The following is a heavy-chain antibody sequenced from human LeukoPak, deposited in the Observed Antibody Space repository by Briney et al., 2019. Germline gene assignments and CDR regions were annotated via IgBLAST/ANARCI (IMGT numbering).Heavy chain of an antibody. CDR2: IYYSGST. CDR1: GRSISSSSYY. V-gene: IGHV4-39*01. Sequence: SETLSLTCTVSGRSISSSSYYWGWIRQPPGKGLEWIGSIYYSGSTYYNPSLKSRVTISVDTSKNQFSLKLSSVTAADTAVYYCASTGDGGGYWGQGTLVTVSS. J-gene: IGHJ4*02. CDR3: ASTGDGGGY. D-gene: IGHD7-27*01.